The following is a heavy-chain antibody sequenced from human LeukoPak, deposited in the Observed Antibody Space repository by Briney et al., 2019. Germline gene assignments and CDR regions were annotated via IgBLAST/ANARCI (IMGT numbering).Heavy chain of an antibody. V-gene: IGHV1-2*02. J-gene: IGHJ5*02. CDR1: GGTFSSYA. Sequence: ASVKVSCKASGGTFSSYAISWVRQAPGQGLEWMGWINPNSGGTNYAQKFQGRVTMTRDTSISTAYMELSRLRSDDTAVYYCARDYKAYYYGSGSPYNWFDPWGQGTLVTVSS. CDR2: INPNSGGT. CDR3: ARDYKAYYYGSGSPYNWFDP. D-gene: IGHD3-10*01.